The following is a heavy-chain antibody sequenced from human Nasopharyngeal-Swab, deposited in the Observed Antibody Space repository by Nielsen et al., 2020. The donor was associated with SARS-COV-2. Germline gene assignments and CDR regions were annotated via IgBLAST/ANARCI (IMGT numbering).Heavy chain of an antibody. D-gene: IGHD3-10*01. Sequence: GESLKISCAASGFTFSSYEMNWVRQAPGKGLEWVSYISSSGSTIYYADSVKGRFTISRDNAKNSLYLQMNSLRAEDTAVYYCARSPSSWFGEALKYYYYYGMDVWGQGTTVTVSS. CDR1: GFTFSSYE. CDR2: ISSSGSTI. V-gene: IGHV3-48*03. CDR3: ARSPSSWFGEALKYYYYYGMDV. J-gene: IGHJ6*02.